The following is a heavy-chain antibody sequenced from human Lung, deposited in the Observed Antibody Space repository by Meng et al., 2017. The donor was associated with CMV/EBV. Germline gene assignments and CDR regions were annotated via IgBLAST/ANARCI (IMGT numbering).Heavy chain of an antibody. J-gene: IGHJ6*02. Sequence: SXAASGFTFSSYVMSWVRQAPGKGLEWVSVIYSGGTSTQYADSVKGRFTISRDNSKNTLFLQMNSLRAEDTAVYYCAKEACSTTSCYYNYYYGLDVWGQGTXVTVSS. CDR2: IYSGGTST. V-gene: IGHV3-23*03. D-gene: IGHD2-2*01. CDR3: AKEACSTTSCYYNYYYGLDV. CDR1: GFTFSSYV.